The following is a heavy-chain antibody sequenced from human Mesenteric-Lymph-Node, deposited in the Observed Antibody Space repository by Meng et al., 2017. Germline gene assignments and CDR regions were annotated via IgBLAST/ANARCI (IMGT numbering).Heavy chain of an antibody. CDR2: IYSGGST. V-gene: IGHV3-66*02. CDR3: AAIAAAGSLYYYYGMDV. CDR1: GFTFSSYW. D-gene: IGHD6-13*01. J-gene: IGHJ6*02. Sequence: GESLKISCAASGFTFSSYWMNWVRQAPGKGLVWVSVIYSGGSTYYADSVKGRFTISRDNSKNTLYLQMNSLRAEDTAVYYCAAIAAAGSLYYYYGMDVWGQGTTVTVSS.